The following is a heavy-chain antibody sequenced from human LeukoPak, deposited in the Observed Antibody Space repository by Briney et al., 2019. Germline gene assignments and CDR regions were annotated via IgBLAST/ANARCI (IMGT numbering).Heavy chain of an antibody. Sequence: GGSLRLSCAASGFTFSSYSMNWVRQAPGKGLEWVSSISSSSSYIYYADSVKGRFTISRDNAKNSLYLQMNSLRAEDTAVYYCAKGPFYYYDSSGYCDYWGQGTLVTVSS. D-gene: IGHD3-22*01. CDR3: AKGPFYYYDSSGYCDY. V-gene: IGHV3-21*04. CDR1: GFTFSSYS. CDR2: ISSSSSYI. J-gene: IGHJ4*02.